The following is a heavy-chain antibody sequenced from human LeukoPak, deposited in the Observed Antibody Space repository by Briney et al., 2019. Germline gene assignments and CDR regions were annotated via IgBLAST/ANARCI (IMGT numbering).Heavy chain of an antibody. D-gene: IGHD6-19*01. CDR2: INPSGGST. CDR1: GYTFTSYY. V-gene: IGHV1-46*01. CDR3: ASEQLLAVAGTRDAFDI. J-gene: IGHJ3*02. Sequence: ASVKVSCKAPGYTFTSYYMHWVRQAPGQGLEWMGIINPSGGSTSYAQKFQGRVTMTRDTSTSTVYMELSSLRSEDTAVYYCASEQLLAVAGTRDAFDIWGQGTMVTVSS.